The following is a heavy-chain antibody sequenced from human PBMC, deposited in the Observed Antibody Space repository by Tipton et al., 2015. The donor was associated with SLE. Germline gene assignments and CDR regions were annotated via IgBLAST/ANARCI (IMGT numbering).Heavy chain of an antibody. CDR3: ANGAAAGKDLGHLWY. Sequence: TLSLTCAVYGGSFSGYYWSWIRQPPGKGLEWIGEINHSGSTNYNPSLKSRVTISVDTSKNQFSLKLSSVTASDTAVYYCANGAAAGKDLGHLWYWGQGTLVTVSS. CDR1: GGSFSGYY. CDR2: INHSGST. D-gene: IGHD6-13*01. J-gene: IGHJ4*02. V-gene: IGHV4-34*01.